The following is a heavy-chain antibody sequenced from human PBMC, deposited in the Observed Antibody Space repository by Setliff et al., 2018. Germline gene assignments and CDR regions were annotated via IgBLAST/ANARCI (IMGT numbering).Heavy chain of an antibody. CDR3: ARIAEYDTLDI. CDR2: ISSNGGRL. Sequence: GGSLRLSCAASGFNFFSYVMHWVRQAPGKGLEYVSAISSNGGRLSYANSVKGRFTIPRDVSTNTLYLQMGSLRVEDTAVYYCARIAEYDTLDIWDQGTMVTVSS. CDR1: GFNFFSYV. V-gene: IGHV3-64*01. J-gene: IGHJ3*02.